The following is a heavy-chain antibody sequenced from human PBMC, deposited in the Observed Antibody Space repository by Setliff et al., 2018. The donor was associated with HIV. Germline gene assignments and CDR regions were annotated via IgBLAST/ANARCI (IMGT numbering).Heavy chain of an antibody. CDR3: TTDLTGDTAMVAVLDY. J-gene: IGHJ4*02. CDR1: GGSINDQY. D-gene: IGHD5-18*01. Sequence: SETLSLTCSVPGGSINDQYFSWIRQPPGKGLEWIGSVDYSGSTKHNPSLNSRGTISLDASKNELSLKLTSVTATDTAVYYCTTDLTGDTAMVAVLDYWGQGTLVTVSS. CDR2: VDYSGST. V-gene: IGHV4-59*11.